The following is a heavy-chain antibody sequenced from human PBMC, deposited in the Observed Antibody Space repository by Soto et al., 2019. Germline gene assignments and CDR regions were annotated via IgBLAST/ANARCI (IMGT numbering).Heavy chain of an antibody. CDR2: TYYSGGT. D-gene: IGHD4-17*01. CDR3: ARVMTTVTPDAFDI. J-gene: IGHJ3*02. Sequence: PSETLSLTCTVSGGSISSYYWSWVQQPPGKGLEWIGYTYYSGGTNYNPSLKSRVTISVDTSKNQFSLKLSSVTAADTSVYYCARVMTTVTPDAFDIWGQGTMVTVSS. CDR1: GGSISSYY. V-gene: IGHV4-59*01.